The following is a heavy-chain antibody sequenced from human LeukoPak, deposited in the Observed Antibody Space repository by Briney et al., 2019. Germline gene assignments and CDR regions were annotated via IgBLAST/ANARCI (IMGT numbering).Heavy chain of an antibody. V-gene: IGHV4-59*01. D-gene: IGHD1-26*01. CDR1: GGSISSYY. CDR2: IYYSGST. Sequence: SETLSLTCTVSGGSISSYYWSWIRQPPGKGLEWIGYIYYSGSTNYNPSLKSRVTISVDTSKNQFSLKLSSVTAADTAVYYCARVLGGSYSPYFDYWGQGTLATVSS. J-gene: IGHJ4*02. CDR3: ARVLGGSYSPYFDY.